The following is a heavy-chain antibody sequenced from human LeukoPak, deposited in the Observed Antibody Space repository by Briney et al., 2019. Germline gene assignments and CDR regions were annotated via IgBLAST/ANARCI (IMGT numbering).Heavy chain of an antibody. V-gene: IGHV3-7*03. CDR3: AKDSHSSGYVGAFDI. J-gene: IGHJ3*02. CDR1: GFTFSRHW. D-gene: IGHD3-22*01. CDR2: IKQDGSEK. Sequence: GGSLRLSCEGFGFTFSRHWISWVRQAPGKGLEWVANIKQDGSEKYYVDSVKGRFTISRDNAKNSLYLQMNSLRADDMALYYCAKDSHSSGYVGAFDIWGQGTMVTVSS.